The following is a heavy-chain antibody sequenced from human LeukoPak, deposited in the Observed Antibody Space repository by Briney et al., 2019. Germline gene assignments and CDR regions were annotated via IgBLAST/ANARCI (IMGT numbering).Heavy chain of an antibody. J-gene: IGHJ4*02. CDR1: GGSISGHY. D-gene: IGHD2-2*01. CDR2: IFSTGAT. Sequence: SETLSLTCTVSGGSISGHYWTWIRLPPGKGLELVGHIFSTGATHYNPSLRGRVTLSIDTSMNQFSLTLTSVNIEDTAVYYCARFSTRFGSGCSEASCYVHYWGQGTLVTVSS. CDR3: ARFSTRFGSGCSEASCYVHY. V-gene: IGHV4-59*11.